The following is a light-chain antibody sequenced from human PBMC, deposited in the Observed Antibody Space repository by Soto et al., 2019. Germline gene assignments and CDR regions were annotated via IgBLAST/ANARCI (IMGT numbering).Light chain of an antibody. V-gene: IGKV3-15*01. J-gene: IGKJ2*01. Sequence: VMTQSPLTLSSSPGESAIFSCRASQSVGSNIAWYQQKPGQSPRLLVYDAYTRATAIPATFSGSGSGTEFTLTINTLQPEDFAVYYCQQYYQWPSYTFGQGTKVDIK. CDR1: QSVGSN. CDR3: QQYYQWPSYT. CDR2: DAY.